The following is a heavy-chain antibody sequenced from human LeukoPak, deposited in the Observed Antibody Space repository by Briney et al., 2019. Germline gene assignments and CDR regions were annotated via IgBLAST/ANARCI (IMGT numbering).Heavy chain of an antibody. V-gene: IGHV5-51*01. CDR3: ALRGDSDERFDH. CDR2: IYPGDSDT. D-gene: IGHD2-21*02. J-gene: IGHJ4*02. CDR1: GYSFTNYW. Sequence: GESLKISCEGSGYSFTNYWIAWLRQMPGKGLEWMGIIYPGDSDTRYNPSFQGQVTISADKSITTAYLQWSRLKASATAMYYCALRGDSDERFDHWGQGTLVTVSS.